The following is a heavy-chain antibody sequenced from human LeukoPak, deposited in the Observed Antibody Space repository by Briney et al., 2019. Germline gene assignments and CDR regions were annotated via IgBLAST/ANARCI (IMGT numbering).Heavy chain of an antibody. V-gene: IGHV3-53*01. CDR2: IYSGGST. D-gene: IGHD6-13*01. CDR3: AKSSGIAAAGTNSYFDY. CDR1: GFTVSSNY. J-gene: IGHJ4*02. Sequence: GGSLRLSCAASGFTVSSNYMSRVRQAPGKGLEWVSVIYSGGSTYYADSVKGRFTISRDNSKNTLYLQMNSLRAEDTAVYYCAKSSGIAAAGTNSYFDYWGQGTLVTVSS.